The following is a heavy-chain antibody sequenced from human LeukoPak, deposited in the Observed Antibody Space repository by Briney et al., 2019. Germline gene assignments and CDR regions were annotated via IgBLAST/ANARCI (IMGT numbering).Heavy chain of an antibody. CDR1: GFTFSSYW. J-gene: IGHJ3*02. Sequence: GGSLRLSCAASGFTFSSYWMHWVRQAPGKGLVWVSRINSDGSSTSYADSVKGRFTISRDNAKNTLYPQMNSLRAEDTAVYYCARVDTMIVVVPHAFDIWGQGTMVTVSS. V-gene: IGHV3-74*01. CDR3: ARVDTMIVVVPHAFDI. D-gene: IGHD3-22*01. CDR2: INSDGSST.